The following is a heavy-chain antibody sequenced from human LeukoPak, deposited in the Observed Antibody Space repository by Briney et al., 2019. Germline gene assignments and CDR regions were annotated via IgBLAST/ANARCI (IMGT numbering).Heavy chain of an antibody. CDR2: IYTSGST. Sequence: KPSETLSLTCTVSGVSISSGSYYWSWIRQPAGKGLEWIGRIYTSGSTNYNPSLKSRVNISVDTSKNQFSLKLSSVTAADTAVYYCARGWQLLAYYYMDVWGKGTTVTVSS. V-gene: IGHV4-61*02. CDR1: GVSISSGSYY. CDR3: ARGWQLLAYYYMDV. J-gene: IGHJ6*03. D-gene: IGHD6-19*01.